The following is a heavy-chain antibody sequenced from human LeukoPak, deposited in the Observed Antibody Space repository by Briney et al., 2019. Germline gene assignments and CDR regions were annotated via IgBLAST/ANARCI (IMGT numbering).Heavy chain of an antibody. CDR1: GYTFTGYY. J-gene: IGHJ4*02. Sequence: GASVKVSCTASGYTFTGYYMHWVRQPPGQGLEWMGRINTNSGGTNYAQQMQGRVTMTRDKSISTVYMEMSRLRSDDTAVYYCAREVHCWGSYYKIKGYFDYWGQGTLVTVSS. CDR3: AREVHCWGSYYKIKGYFDY. V-gene: IGHV1-2*06. D-gene: IGHD3-10*02. CDR2: INTNSGGT.